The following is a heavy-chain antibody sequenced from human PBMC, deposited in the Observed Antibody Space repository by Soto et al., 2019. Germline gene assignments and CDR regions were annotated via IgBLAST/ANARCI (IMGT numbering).Heavy chain of an antibody. D-gene: IGHD1-26*01. CDR1: GGTFSSYA. Sequence: QVQLVQSGAEVKKPGSSVKVSCKASGGTFSSYAISWVRQAPGQGLEWMGGIIPIFGTANYAQKFQGRVTITAEESTSTAYMELSSLRSEDTAVYYCARERVTGPTRYYYYYGMDFWGKWPTVTASS. J-gene: IGHJ6*04. CDR2: IIPIFGTA. CDR3: ARERVTGPTRYYYYYGMDF. V-gene: IGHV1-69*01.